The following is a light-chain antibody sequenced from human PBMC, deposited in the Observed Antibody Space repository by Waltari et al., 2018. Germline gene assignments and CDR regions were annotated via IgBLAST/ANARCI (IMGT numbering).Light chain of an antibody. J-gene: IGLJ2*01. CDR3: QSYDSSLSGYVV. V-gene: IGLV1-40*01. Sequence: QSVLTQPPSVSGAPGQRVTIPCTGSSSNIGAGSDVPWYQQLPGTAPKLLIYGNSNRPSGVPDRFSGSKSGTSASLAITGLQAEDEADYYCQSYDSSLSGYVVFGGGTKLTVL. CDR1: SSNIGAGSD. CDR2: GNS.